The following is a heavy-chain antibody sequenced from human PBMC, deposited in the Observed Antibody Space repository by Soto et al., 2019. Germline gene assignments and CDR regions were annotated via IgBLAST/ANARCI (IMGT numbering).Heavy chain of an antibody. V-gene: IGHV3-23*01. CDR3: AKKNGYSSSWFEFDY. J-gene: IGHJ4*02. Sequence: EVQLLESGGGLVQPGGSLRLSCAASGFTFSSYAMSWVRQAPGKGLEWVSAISGSGGSTYYADSVTGRFTISRDNSKNTLYLQMNSLRTEDTAVYYCAKKNGYSSSWFEFDYWGQGTLVTVSS. CDR2: ISGSGGST. D-gene: IGHD6-13*01. CDR1: GFTFSSYA.